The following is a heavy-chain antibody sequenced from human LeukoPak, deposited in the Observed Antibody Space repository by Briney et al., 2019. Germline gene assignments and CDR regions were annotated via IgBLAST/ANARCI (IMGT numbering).Heavy chain of an antibody. Sequence: GGSLRLSCAASGFTFSRYSMNWVRQAPGKGLEWVSYIGTSGNIIYDADSVKGRFAISRDNAKNSLYLQMNSLRAEDTAVYYCAREGGSYQESTDYWGQGTLVTVSS. CDR3: AREGGSYQESTDY. CDR1: GFTFSRYS. J-gene: IGHJ4*02. V-gene: IGHV3-48*01. CDR2: IGTSGNII. D-gene: IGHD1-26*01.